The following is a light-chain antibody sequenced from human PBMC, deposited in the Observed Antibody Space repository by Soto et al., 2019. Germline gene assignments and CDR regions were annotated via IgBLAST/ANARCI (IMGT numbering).Light chain of an antibody. Sequence: EVVLTQSPATISLYPVERATLSCRASQSVSNNYLAWYQQKPGQAPRLLIYGASNRATGIPDRFSGSGSGTDSTLTISRLEPEDFAVYYCQQYGSSGTFGQGTKVDI. CDR3: QQYGSSGT. V-gene: IGKV3-20*01. CDR2: GAS. J-gene: IGKJ1*01. CDR1: QSVSNNY.